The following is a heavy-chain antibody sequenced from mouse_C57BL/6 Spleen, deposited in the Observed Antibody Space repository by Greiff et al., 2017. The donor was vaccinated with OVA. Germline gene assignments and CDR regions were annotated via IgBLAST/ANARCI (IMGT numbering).Heavy chain of an antibody. V-gene: IGHV3-6*01. CDR3: ARGGYGIDY. CDR2: ISYDGSN. Sequence: VQLKESGPGLVKPSQSLSLTCSVTGYSITSGYYWNWIRQFPGNKLEWMGYISYDGSNNYNPSLKNRISITRDTSKNQFFLKLNSVTTEDTATYYCARGGYGIDYWGQGTTLTVSS. J-gene: IGHJ2*01. CDR1: GYSITSGYY. D-gene: IGHD1-1*02.